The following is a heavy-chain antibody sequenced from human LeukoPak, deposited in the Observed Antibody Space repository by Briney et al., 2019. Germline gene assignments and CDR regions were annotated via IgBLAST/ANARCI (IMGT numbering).Heavy chain of an antibody. Sequence: GGSLRLSCAASGFTFGSYWMNWVRQAPGKGLRWVSRMNSDGSSTTYADSVKGRFTISRDNAKDTLYLQLNSLRVEDTAVYYCARSRYCSSSSCYTYFDSWGQGTLVTVSS. CDR2: MNSDGSST. CDR1: GFTFGSYW. J-gene: IGHJ4*02. CDR3: ARSRYCSSSSCYTYFDS. V-gene: IGHV3-74*01. D-gene: IGHD2-2*02.